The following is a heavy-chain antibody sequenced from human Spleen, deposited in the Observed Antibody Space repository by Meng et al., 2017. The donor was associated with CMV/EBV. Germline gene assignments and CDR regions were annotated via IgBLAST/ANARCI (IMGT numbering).Heavy chain of an antibody. J-gene: IGHJ4*02. CDR3: TRRAVAGTVAPGVSDY. Sequence: SETLSLSCTVSGGSINSVGYYWTWIRQRPGKGLEWIGYIYYSGDTNYNPSLQSRVTISVDTSKNQFSLKLSSVTAADTAMYYCTRRAVAGTVAPGVSDYWGQGTLVTVSS. CDR1: GGSINSVGYY. D-gene: IGHD6-19*01. CDR2: IYYSGDT. V-gene: IGHV4-31*03.